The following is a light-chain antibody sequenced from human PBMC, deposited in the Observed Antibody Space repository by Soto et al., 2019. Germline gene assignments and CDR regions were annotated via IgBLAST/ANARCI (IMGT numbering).Light chain of an antibody. J-gene: IGKJ4*01. CDR2: LGS. V-gene: IGKV2-28*01. CDR3: MQALQTPLT. Sequence: DIVMTQSPLSLPVTPGEPASISCRSSQSLLHSNGYNYLDWYLQKPGQSPQLLIYLGSNRASGVPDRVSGSGSGTDFTLKISSVEAEDVGVYYGMQALQTPLTFGGGTKVEIK. CDR1: QSLLHSNGYNY.